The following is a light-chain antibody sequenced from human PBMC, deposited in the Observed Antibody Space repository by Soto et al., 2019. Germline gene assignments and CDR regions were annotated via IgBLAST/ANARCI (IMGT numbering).Light chain of an antibody. CDR2: GAS. J-gene: IGKJ1*01. V-gene: IGKV3-20*01. CDR3: QQCGASPT. CDR1: QKISSTV. Sequence: IVLTQSPGILALSPGERASLSCGASQKISSTVLAWYQQKPGHAPSLLIHGASSRTTGIPDTLSGSGSGTDFTLTISRPDPEDFAMYYCQQCGASPTFGQGTKVDIK.